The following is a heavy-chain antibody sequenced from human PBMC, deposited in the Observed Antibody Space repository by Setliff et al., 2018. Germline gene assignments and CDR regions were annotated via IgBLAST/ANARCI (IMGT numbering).Heavy chain of an antibody. D-gene: IGHD3-22*01. Sequence: PGESLKISCRGVGYTFTSYWIGWVRQLPGKGLEWVGIIYPGDSDTRYSPSFQGQVTISADKSISTAYLQWSSLKASDTAMYYCARYDSSGYHYYYGMDVWGQGTTVTVSS. CDR2: IYPGDSDT. CDR1: GYTFTSYW. CDR3: ARYDSSGYHYYYGMDV. J-gene: IGHJ6*02. V-gene: IGHV5-51*01.